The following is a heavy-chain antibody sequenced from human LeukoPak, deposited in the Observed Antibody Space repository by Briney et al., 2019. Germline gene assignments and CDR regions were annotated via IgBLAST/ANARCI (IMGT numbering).Heavy chain of an antibody. CDR2: IKSKTDGGTT. D-gene: IGHD5-18*01. Sequence: GGSLRLSCAASGFTFRNAGMSWVRQAPGKGLEWVGRIKSKTDGGTTDYAAPVKGRFTISRDDSKNTLYLQMSSLKTEDTAVYFCAHRDTAMVRVDYWGQGTLVTVSS. J-gene: IGHJ4*02. CDR3: AHRDTAMVRVDY. V-gene: IGHV3-15*01. CDR1: GFTFRNAG.